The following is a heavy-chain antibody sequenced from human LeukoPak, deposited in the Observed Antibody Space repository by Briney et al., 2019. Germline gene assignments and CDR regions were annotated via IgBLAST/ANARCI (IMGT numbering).Heavy chain of an antibody. CDR1: GFTFDDYA. J-gene: IGHJ4*02. CDR3: ARGSVVIDY. Sequence: SLRLSCAASGFTFDDYAMHWVRQAPGKGLEWVSGISWNSGSIGYADSVKGRFTISRDNSKNTLYLQMNSLRAEDTAVYYCARGSVVIDYWGQGTLVTVSS. D-gene: IGHD2-2*01. CDR2: ISWNSGSI. V-gene: IGHV3-9*01.